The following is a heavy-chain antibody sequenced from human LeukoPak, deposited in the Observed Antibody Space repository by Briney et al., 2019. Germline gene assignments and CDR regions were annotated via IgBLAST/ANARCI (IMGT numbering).Heavy chain of an antibody. D-gene: IGHD5-12*01. Sequence: SETLSLTCTVSGGSFSRYYWSWIRQPPGKGLEWIGNIHYSGSTNYNPSLTSRVTISIDTSKNQFSLRLSSVTAVDTAVYYCARVSGATITTSYGMDVWGQGTTVTVS. V-gene: IGHV4-59*01. CDR1: GGSFSRYY. CDR2: IHYSGST. CDR3: ARVSGATITTSYGMDV. J-gene: IGHJ6*02.